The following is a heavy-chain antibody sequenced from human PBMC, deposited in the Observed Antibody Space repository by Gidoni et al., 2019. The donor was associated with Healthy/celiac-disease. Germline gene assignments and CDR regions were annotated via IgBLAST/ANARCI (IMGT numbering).Heavy chain of an antibody. J-gene: IGHJ4*02. CDR2: ISGSGGST. Sequence: EVQLLESGGGLVQPGGALRLSCAASGFTFSSYAMNWVRQAPGMGLEWVSPISGSGGSTYYADSVRGRFTVSRDNSKNTLYLQMNSLRAEDTAVYYCAKDLGSLMVYATYDYWGQGTRVTVSS. CDR3: AKDLGSLMVYATYDY. D-gene: IGHD2-8*01. V-gene: IGHV3-23*01. CDR1: GFTFSSYA.